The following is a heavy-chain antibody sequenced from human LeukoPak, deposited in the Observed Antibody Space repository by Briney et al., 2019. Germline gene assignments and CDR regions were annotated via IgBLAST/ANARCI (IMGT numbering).Heavy chain of an antibody. D-gene: IGHD6-6*01. J-gene: IGHJ4*02. Sequence: GGSLRLSCAASGFTFSSYAMHWVRQAPGKGLEWVAVISYDGSNKYYADSVKGRFTISRDNSKNTLYLQMNSLRAEDTAVYYCARSNVQHWSTYSFDYWGQGTLVTVSS. CDR2: ISYDGSNK. CDR1: GFTFSSYA. CDR3: ARSNVQHWSTYSFDY. V-gene: IGHV3-30*14.